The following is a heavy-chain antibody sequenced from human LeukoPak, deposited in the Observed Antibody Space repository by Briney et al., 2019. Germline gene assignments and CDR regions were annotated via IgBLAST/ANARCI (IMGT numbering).Heavy chain of an antibody. V-gene: IGHV4-31*03. CDR1: GGSVSSGSYY. CDR3: ARGYYGVVLDY. J-gene: IGHJ4*02. CDR2: IYYSGST. D-gene: IGHD3-3*01. Sequence: SETLSLTCTVSGGSVSSGSYYWSWIRQPPGKGLEWIGYIYYSGSTYYNPSLKSRVTISVDTSKNQFSLKLSSVTAADTAVYYCARGYYGVVLDYWGQGTLVTVSS.